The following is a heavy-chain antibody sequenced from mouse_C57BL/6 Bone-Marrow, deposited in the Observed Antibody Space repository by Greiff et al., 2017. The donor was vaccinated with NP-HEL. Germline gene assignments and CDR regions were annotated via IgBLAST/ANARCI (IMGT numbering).Heavy chain of an antibody. CDR2: VDPEHGAT. J-gene: IGHJ1*03. CDR1: GFNIKDDY. Sequence: VQLKASGAELVRPGASVPLSCTASGFNIKDDYMHWVKQRHEQGLEWIGWVDPEHGATESASQFQGKATITEATSSNTSYLQLSSLTSEDTAVYYCTPDGYYPYWYFDVWGTGTTVTVSS. D-gene: IGHD2-3*01. V-gene: IGHV14-4*01. CDR3: TPDGYYPYWYFDV.